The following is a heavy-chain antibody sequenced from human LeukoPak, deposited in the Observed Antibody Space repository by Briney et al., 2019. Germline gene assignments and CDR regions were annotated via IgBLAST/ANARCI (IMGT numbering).Heavy chain of an antibody. CDR2: ISSSSSYI. CDR3: AREDASSLDV. V-gene: IGHV3-21*01. Sequence: GGSLRLSCAASRFTFSSYSMNWVRQAPGKGLEWVSSISSSSSYIYYADSVKGRFTISRDNAKNSLYLQMHSLRAEDTAVYYCAREDASSLDVWGKGTTVTVSS. J-gene: IGHJ6*04. D-gene: IGHD6-6*01. CDR1: RFTFSSYS.